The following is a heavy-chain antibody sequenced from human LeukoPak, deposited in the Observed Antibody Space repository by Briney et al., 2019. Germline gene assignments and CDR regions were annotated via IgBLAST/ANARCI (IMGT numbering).Heavy chain of an antibody. Sequence: GESLKISCKGSGYTFTNSWIVWVRQMPGEGLEWMGIIYPGDSDTRYSPSFQGQVTISADKSINTAYVQWSSLKASDSAIYYCATAVAQTHAFDFWGQGTMVTVSS. CDR2: IYPGDSDT. V-gene: IGHV5-51*01. D-gene: IGHD4-23*01. J-gene: IGHJ3*01. CDR1: GYTFTNSW. CDR3: ATAVAQTHAFDF.